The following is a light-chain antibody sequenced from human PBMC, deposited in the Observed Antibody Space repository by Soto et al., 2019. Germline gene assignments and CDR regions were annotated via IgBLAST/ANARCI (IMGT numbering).Light chain of an antibody. CDR2: KAS. V-gene: IGKV1-5*03. CDR3: QQYYSHYT. J-gene: IGKJ2*01. CDR1: QSISTW. Sequence: DIQMTQSPSTLSASVGDRVSITCRASQSISTWLAWYQQKPGKAPKVLIYKASNLQSGVPSRFSGSGSGTEFTLTISSLQPDDVATYYCQQYYSHYTFGQGTKLEIE.